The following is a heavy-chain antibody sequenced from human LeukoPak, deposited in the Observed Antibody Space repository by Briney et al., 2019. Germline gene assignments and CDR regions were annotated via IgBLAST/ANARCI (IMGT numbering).Heavy chain of an antibody. Sequence: SQTLSLTCAISGDSVSSNSAAGNWIRQSPSRGLEWLGRTYYRSKWYNDYAVSVKSRITINPDTSKNQFSLQLNSVTPEDTAVYYCARGTGYSSRRLDYWGQGTLVTVSS. CDR2: TYYRSKWYN. CDR3: ARGTGYSSRRLDY. CDR1: GDSVSSNSAA. J-gene: IGHJ4*02. V-gene: IGHV6-1*01. D-gene: IGHD6-13*01.